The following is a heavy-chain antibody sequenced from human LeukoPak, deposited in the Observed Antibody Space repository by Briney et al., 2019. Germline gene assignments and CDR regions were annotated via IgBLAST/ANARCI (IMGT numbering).Heavy chain of an antibody. CDR1: GFTFSSYW. D-gene: IGHD3-22*01. Sequence: GGSLRLSCAASGFTFSSYWMHWVRQAPGKGLVWVSRINSDGSSTSYADSVKGRFTISRDNAKNTLYLQMNSLRAEDTAVYYCARDLGQYYYDSRGLGFDYWGQGTLVTVSS. CDR2: INSDGSST. CDR3: ARDLGQYYYDSRGLGFDY. V-gene: IGHV3-74*01. J-gene: IGHJ4*02.